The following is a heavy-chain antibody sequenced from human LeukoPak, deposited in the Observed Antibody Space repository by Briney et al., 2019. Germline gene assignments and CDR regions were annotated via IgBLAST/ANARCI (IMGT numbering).Heavy chain of an antibody. Sequence: GGSLRLSCAASGSTFSIYRMNWVRQAPGKGLEWVSSIGSRSTYIYYADSVKGRFAISRDNAKNSLYLQMNSLSAEDTAVYYCARDLSSSSLDYWGQGTLVTVSS. CDR2: IGSRSTYI. CDR1: GSTFSIYR. J-gene: IGHJ4*02. CDR3: ARDLSSSSLDY. D-gene: IGHD6-6*01. V-gene: IGHV3-21*01.